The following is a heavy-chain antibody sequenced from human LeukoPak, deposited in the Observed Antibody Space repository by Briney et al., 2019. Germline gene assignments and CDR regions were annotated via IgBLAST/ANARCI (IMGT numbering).Heavy chain of an antibody. D-gene: IGHD3-22*01. CDR1: GFTFSSYS. CDR2: IKQDGSEK. Sequence: GGSLRLSCAASGFTFSSYSMNWVRQAPGKGLEWVANIKQDGSEKYYVDSVKGRFTISRDNAKNSLYLQMNSLRAEDTAVYYCARTVGSGYFRGIDAFDIWGQGTMVTVSS. CDR3: ARTVGSGYFRGIDAFDI. V-gene: IGHV3-7*01. J-gene: IGHJ3*02.